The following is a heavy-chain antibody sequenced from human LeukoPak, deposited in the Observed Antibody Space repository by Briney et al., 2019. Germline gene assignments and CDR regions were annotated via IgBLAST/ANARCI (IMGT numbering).Heavy chain of an antibody. J-gene: IGHJ4*02. CDR2: IKQDGSEK. V-gene: IGHV3-7*03. Sequence: AGGSLRLSCAASGFTFSSYWMNWVRQAPGKGLEWVANIKQDGSEKYYVDSVKGRFTISRDNSKNTLYLQMNSLRAEDTAVYYCAKDRTIVAPNDYWGQGTLVTVSS. CDR1: GFTFSSYW. CDR3: AKDRTIVAPNDY. D-gene: IGHD3-22*01.